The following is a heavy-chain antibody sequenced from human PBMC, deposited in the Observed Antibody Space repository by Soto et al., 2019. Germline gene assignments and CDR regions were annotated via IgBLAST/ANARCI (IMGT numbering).Heavy chain of an antibody. CDR1: GYIFTTYS. J-gene: IGHJ4*02. V-gene: IGHV1-46*01. D-gene: IGHD6-25*01. CDR2: VDPRDGST. Sequence: QVQLVQSGAEMKRPGASVILSCKASGYIFTTYSIHWVRQTAGQGLEWMAKVDPRDGSTGYAQKFRGRGSMAWDTSTGTVSMGVSSLTSDDTAPYYCARVRSSGREFDYWGQGTEVTVSS. CDR3: ARVRSSGREFDY.